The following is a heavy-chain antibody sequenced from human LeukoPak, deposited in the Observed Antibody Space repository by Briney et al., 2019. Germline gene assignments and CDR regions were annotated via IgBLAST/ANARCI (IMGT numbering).Heavy chain of an antibody. J-gene: IGHJ4*02. Sequence: GESLKISCQDSGYSSTSHWIACVRQMPGKGLEWMGMIYPGDSETRYNPSFQGQVIFSADRSIRTAYLQWNTLKASDTAVYYCARGQYDYVWGSYRYRDNWGQGTLVAVSS. CDR2: IYPGDSET. V-gene: IGHV5-51*01. CDR3: ARGQYDYVWGSYRYRDN. CDR1: GYSSTSHW. D-gene: IGHD3-16*02.